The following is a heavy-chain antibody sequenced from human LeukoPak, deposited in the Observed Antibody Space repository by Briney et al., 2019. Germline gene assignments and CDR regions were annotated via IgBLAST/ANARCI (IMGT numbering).Heavy chain of an antibody. CDR1: GGSISSGACY. D-gene: IGHD6-19*01. CDR2: IHTSGST. CDR3: ARSPGWTGNWFDP. V-gene: IGHV4-61*02. Sequence: SQTLSLTCTVSGGSISSGACYWSWIRQPAGKGLEWIGRIHTSGSTNYNPSLKSRVTISVDTSKNQFSLRLNSVTAADTAVYYCARSPGWTGNWFDPWGQGTLVTVSS. J-gene: IGHJ5*02.